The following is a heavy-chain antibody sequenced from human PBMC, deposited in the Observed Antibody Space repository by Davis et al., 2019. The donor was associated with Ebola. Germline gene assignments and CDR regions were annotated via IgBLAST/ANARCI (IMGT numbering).Heavy chain of an antibody. CDR2: INHSGSS. CDR3: ARVGYIVVVPAAIRGGSWFDP. J-gene: IGHJ5*02. D-gene: IGHD2-2*02. V-gene: IGHV4-34*01. CDR1: GFTFSSYA. Sequence: GSLRLSCAASGFTFSSYAMSWVRQPPGKGLEWIGEINHSGSSNYNPSLKSRVTISVDTSKNQFSLKLSSVTAADTAVYYCARVGYIVVVPAAIRGGSWFDPWGQGTLVTVSS.